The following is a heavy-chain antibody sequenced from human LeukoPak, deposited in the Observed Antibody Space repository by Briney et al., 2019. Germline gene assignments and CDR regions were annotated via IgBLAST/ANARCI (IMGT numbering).Heavy chain of an antibody. CDR1: GFTFDDYA. CDR2: ISWNSGSI. Sequence: GRSLRLSCAASGFTFDDYAMHWVRQAPGKGLEWVSGISWNSGSIGYADSVKGRFTISRDNAKNSLYLQMNSLRAEDTASYYCARRGYYYYGMDVWGQGTTVTVSS. V-gene: IGHV3-9*01. J-gene: IGHJ6*02. CDR3: ARRGYYYYGMDV. D-gene: IGHD3-10*01.